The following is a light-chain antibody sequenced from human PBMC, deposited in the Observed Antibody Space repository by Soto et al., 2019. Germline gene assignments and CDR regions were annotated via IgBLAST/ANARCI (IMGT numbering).Light chain of an antibody. CDR1: TSDIGGFNY. V-gene: IGLV2-14*01. CDR2: EVN. J-gene: IGLJ1*01. Sequence: QFVLAQPASVSGSPGQSITISCTGTTSDIGGFNYVSWYQQYPGEAPKPILYEVNIRPSGVSNRFSGSKSGDTASLTISGLQAADEADFYCSSYTTSDTHVFGSGTKVTVL. CDR3: SSYTTSDTHV.